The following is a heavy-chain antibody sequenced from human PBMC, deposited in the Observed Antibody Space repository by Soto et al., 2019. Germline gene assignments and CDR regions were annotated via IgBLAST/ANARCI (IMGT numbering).Heavy chain of an antibody. CDR3: ARVLQPWTYYYMDV. CDR1: GITFRNYA. CDR2: IVSGGAT. J-gene: IGHJ6*03. V-gene: IGHV3-23*01. D-gene: IGHD2-2*01. Sequence: GGSLRLSCAASGITFRNYAMSWVRQAPGKGLEWVSAIVSGGATDYADPVKGRFTISRDNSKNSLYLQMNSLRAEDTAVYYCARVLQPWTYYYMDVWGKGTTVTVSS.